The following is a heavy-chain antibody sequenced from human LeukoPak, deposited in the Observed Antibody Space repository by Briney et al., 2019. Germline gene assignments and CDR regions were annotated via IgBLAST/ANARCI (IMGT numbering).Heavy chain of an antibody. CDR3: AGFSRGQPDAFDI. D-gene: IGHD2-2*03. CDR1: GDSISSRLYY. J-gene: IGHJ3*02. CDR2: IYYSGST. Sequence: SETLSLTCGVSGDSISSRLYYWAWIRQPPGKGLEWIASIYYSGSTYYNPSLKSRVTISIDTAKNQFSLKLSSVTAADTAVYYCAGFSRGQPDAFDIWGQGTMVTVSS. V-gene: IGHV4-39*01.